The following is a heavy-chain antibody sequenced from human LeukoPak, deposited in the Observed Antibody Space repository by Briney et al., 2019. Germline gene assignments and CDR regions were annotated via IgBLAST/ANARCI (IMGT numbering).Heavy chain of an antibody. V-gene: IGHV3-11*04. CDR2: ISSSGSTI. CDR3: ARQGNGSSSWYLGYYYYYMDV. D-gene: IGHD6-13*01. Sequence: GGSLRLSCAASGFTFSDYYMSWIRQAPGKGLEWVSYISSSGSTIYYADSVKGRFTISRDNAKNSLYLQMNSLRAEDTAVYYCARQGNGSSSWYLGYYYYYMDVWGKGTTVTISS. CDR1: GFTFSDYY. J-gene: IGHJ6*03.